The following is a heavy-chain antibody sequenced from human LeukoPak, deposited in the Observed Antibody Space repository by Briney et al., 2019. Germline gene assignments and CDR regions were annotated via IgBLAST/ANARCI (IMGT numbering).Heavy chain of an antibody. Sequence: SETLSLTFSVSGYSISSGYYWGCIRQPPWKELEGIGSIYHSGSTYYNPSLKSRVTISVDTFKNQFSLKLSSVTAADTAVYYCARYGYYAYDYWGQGNLVTVSS. D-gene: IGHD3-3*01. J-gene: IGHJ4*02. CDR3: ARYGYYAYDY. CDR2: IYHSGST. CDR1: GYSISSGYY. V-gene: IGHV4-38-2*02.